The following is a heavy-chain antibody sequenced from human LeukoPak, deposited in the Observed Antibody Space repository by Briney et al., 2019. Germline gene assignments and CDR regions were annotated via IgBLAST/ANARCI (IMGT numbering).Heavy chain of an antibody. CDR2: INHSGST. CDR3: ARGGGYSSSWYDGGWYYYGMDV. D-gene: IGHD6-13*01. Sequence: SETLSLTCTVSGGSISGYYWSWIRQPPGKGLEWIGEINHSGSTNYNPSLKSRVTISVDTSKNQFSLKLSSVTAADTAVYYCARGGGYSSSWYDGGWYYYGMDVWGQGTTVTVSS. V-gene: IGHV4-34*01. CDR1: GGSISGYY. J-gene: IGHJ6*02.